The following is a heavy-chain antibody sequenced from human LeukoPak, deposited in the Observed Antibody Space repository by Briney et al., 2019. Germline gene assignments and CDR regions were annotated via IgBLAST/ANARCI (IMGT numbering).Heavy chain of an antibody. J-gene: IGHJ4*02. D-gene: IGHD6-13*01. CDR1: GFTFSSYN. CDR3: ARLNSSSWYYFDY. V-gene: IGHV3-21*01. Sequence: PGGSLRLSCAASGFTFSSYNMNWVRQAPGKGLEWVSSISSSSSYIYYADSVKGRFTISRDNAKNSLYLQMNSLRAEDTAVYYCARLNSSSWYYFDYWGQGTLVTVSS. CDR2: ISSSSSYI.